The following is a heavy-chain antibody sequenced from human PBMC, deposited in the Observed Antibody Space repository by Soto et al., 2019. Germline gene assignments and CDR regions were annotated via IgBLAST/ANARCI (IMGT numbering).Heavy chain of an antibody. CDR2: ISAYNGNT. Sequence: GASVKVSCKASGYTFTSYGISWVRQAPGQGLEWMGWISAYNGNTNYAQKLQGRVTMTTDTSTSTAYMELRSLRSDETAVYYCARDLGLPYSSVRGWFEPWGEGTLVTVSP. J-gene: IGHJ5*02. CDR1: GYTFTSYG. V-gene: IGHV1-18*01. CDR3: ARDLGLPYSSVRGWFEP. D-gene: IGHD6-19*01.